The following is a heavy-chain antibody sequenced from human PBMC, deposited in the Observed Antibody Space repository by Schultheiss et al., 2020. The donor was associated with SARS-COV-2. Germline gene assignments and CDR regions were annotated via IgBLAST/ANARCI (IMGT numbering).Heavy chain of an antibody. Sequence: GGSLRLSCAASGFTFSSYGMHWVRQAPGKGLEWVSAISGSGGSTYYADSVKGRFTISRDNSKNTLYLQMNSLRAEDTAVYYCAKDYRWGSYYFDYWGQGTLVTVSS. CDR1: GFTFSSYG. D-gene: IGHD3-16*02. CDR3: AKDYRWGSYYFDY. J-gene: IGHJ4*02. CDR2: ISGSGGST. V-gene: IGHV3-23*01.